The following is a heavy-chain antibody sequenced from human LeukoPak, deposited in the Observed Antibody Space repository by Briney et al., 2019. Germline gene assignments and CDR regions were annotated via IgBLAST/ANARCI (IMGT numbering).Heavy chain of an antibody. J-gene: IGHJ4*02. CDR3: AREGDPDYDPPRVARTIL. CDR1: GGTFSSYA. CDR2: IIPIFGTA. V-gene: IGHV1-69*01. Sequence: ASVKVSCKASGGTFSSYAISWVRQAPGQGLEWMGGIIPIFGTANYAQKFQGRVTITADESTSTAYMELSSLRSEDTAVYYCAREGDPDYDPPRVARTILWGQGTLVTVSS. D-gene: IGHD3-3*01.